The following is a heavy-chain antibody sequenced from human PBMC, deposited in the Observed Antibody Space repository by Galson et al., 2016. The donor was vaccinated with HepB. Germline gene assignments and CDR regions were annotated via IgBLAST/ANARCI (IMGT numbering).Heavy chain of an antibody. CDR2: MFYSGNT. Sequence: TLSLTCSVSGGSVSSDTYFWGWIRQPPGKGLEWVGNMFYSGNTYYNPSLKSRVSISVDTSKNQFSLKLTSVTAADTAVYYCARTLRTNFFDPWGQGTLVIVSS. CDR3: ARTLRTNFFDP. V-gene: IGHV4-39*01. CDR1: GGSVSSDTYF. J-gene: IGHJ5*02.